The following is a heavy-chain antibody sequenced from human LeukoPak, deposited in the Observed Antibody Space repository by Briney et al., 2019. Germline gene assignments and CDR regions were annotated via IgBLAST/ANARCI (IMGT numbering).Heavy chain of an antibody. CDR1: GGTFSSYA. V-gene: IGHV1-69*13. CDR2: IIPIFGTA. Sequence: ASVKVSCKASGGTFSSYAISWVRQAPGQGLEWMGGIIPIFGTANYAQKFQGRVTITADESTSTAYMELSSLRSEDTAVYYCARSSYYDFLTGYYGGNFDYWGQGTLVTVSS. D-gene: IGHD3-9*01. CDR3: ARSSYYDFLTGYYGGNFDY. J-gene: IGHJ4*02.